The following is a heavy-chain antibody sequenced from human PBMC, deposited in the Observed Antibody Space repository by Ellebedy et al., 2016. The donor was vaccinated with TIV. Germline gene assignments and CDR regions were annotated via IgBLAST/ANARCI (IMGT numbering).Heavy chain of an antibody. CDR2: FNPNSGDT. CDR1: GYTFTGYY. CDR3: VRDLTNYGSSSY. D-gene: IGHD3-22*01. V-gene: IGHV1-2*02. Sequence: AASVKVSCKASGYTFTGYYIHWVRQAPGQGLEWVAWFNPNSGDTAYAQNLQGRVTVNGDPSISTAYMELSRLISDDTAVYYCVRDLTNYGSSSYWGQGTLVTVSS. J-gene: IGHJ4*02.